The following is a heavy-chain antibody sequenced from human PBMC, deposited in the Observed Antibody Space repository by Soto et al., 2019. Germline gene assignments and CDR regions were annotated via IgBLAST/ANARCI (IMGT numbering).Heavy chain of an antibody. D-gene: IGHD1-26*01. CDR2: IYDSGSP. CDR3: ARGVGSSPPRY. J-gene: IGHJ4*02. Sequence: SETLSLTCIVSGGSISEKYWNWIRQPPGQALEWIGYIYDSGSPYYNPSLRSRVIISADTSKNQISLKLTSATAADTAVYYCARGVGSSPPRYWGRGTLVTVSS. V-gene: IGHV4-59*01. CDR1: GGSISEKY.